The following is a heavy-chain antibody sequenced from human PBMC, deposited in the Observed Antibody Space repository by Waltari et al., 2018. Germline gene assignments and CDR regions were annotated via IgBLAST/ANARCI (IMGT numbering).Heavy chain of an antibody. Sequence: QVQLQESGPGLVKPSETLSLNCAVSGYSISSGYYWGWIRQPPGKGLEWIGSIYHSGSTYYNPSLKSRVTISVDTSKNQFSLKLSSVTAADTAVYYCARSIADDFWSGYYTGAYYFDYWGQGTLVTVSS. CDR2: IYHSGST. D-gene: IGHD3-3*01. J-gene: IGHJ4*02. V-gene: IGHV4-38-2*01. CDR1: GYSISSGYY. CDR3: ARSIADDFWSGYYTGAYYFDY.